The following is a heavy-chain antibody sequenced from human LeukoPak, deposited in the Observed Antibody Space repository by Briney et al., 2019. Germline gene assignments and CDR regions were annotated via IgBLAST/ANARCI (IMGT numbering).Heavy chain of an antibody. J-gene: IGHJ4*02. D-gene: IGHD3-10*01. Sequence: GGSLRLSCAASGFTFIDYSMNWVRQAPGKGLEWVSSISSDSTYIYYADSVKGRFTISRDNAKNSLYLQMNSLRAEDTALYYCAAGSPGGYWGQGTLVTVSS. V-gene: IGHV3-21*04. CDR2: ISSDSTYI. CDR1: GFTFIDYS. CDR3: AAGSPGGY.